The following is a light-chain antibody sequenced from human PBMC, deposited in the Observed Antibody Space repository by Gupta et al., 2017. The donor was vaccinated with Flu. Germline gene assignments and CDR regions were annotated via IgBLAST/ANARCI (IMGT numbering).Light chain of an antibody. CDR1: SSKIGSNI. V-gene: IGLV1-44*01. CDR2: INN. J-gene: IGLJ3*02. Sequence: QSVLPQPPSASGTAGQRVTISCSGSSSKIGSNIVNWYQQLPGTAPNLLIYINNRRLSGVPDRFSGAKSGTSASMAISGLQAEDEADYYCAVWDDSLNGPVFGGGTKLTVL. CDR3: AVWDDSLNGPV.